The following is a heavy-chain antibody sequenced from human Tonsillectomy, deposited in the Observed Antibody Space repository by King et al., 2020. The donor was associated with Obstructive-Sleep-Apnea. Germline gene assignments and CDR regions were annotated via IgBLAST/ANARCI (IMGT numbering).Heavy chain of an antibody. CDR1: GYIFSSQW. D-gene: IGHD3-10*01. J-gene: IGHJ4*02. CDR2: INEEGSKK. V-gene: IGHV3-7*04. Sequence: VQLVESGGGLVRPGGSLRLSCVASGYIFSSQWMNWVRQAPGKGVEWVSNINEEGSKKNYVGSVKGRFTVSRDNAKNSLYLQIKSLREEDTAVFYCAGGTGDRPGIDYWVQGTLVTVSS. CDR3: AGGTGDRPGIDY.